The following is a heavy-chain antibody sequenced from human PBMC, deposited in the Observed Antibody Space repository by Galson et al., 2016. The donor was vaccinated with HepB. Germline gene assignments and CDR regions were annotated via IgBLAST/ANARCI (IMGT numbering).Heavy chain of an antibody. Sequence: SLRLSCAASGFTFSSFWMHWVRQAPGKGLVLVPRISTDGSITTYADSVEGRFTISRDNAKNTLYLQMNSLRAEDTAVYYCGRTIIPSSPAFDIWGPGTMVTVSS. CDR2: ISTDGSIT. CDR1: GFTFSSFW. V-gene: IGHV3-74*01. J-gene: IGHJ3*02. CDR3: GRTIIPSSPAFDI. D-gene: IGHD2-2*01.